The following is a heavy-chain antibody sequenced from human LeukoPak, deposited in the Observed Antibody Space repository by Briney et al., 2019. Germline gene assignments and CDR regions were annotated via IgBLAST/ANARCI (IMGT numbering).Heavy chain of an antibody. V-gene: IGHV3-21*01. CDR1: GFTFSIYS. Sequence: GGSLRLSCAASGFTFSIYSMNWVRQAPGKGLEWLSSITSSSNYIYYADSVKGRFTISRDNAKKSLYLQMNSLGGEDTAVYYCAREYSGYDLDYWGQGTLVTVSS. J-gene: IGHJ4*02. D-gene: IGHD5-12*01. CDR3: AREYSGYDLDY. CDR2: ITSSSNYI.